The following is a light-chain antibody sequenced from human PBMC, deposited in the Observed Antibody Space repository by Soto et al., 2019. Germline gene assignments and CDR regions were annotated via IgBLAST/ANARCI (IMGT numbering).Light chain of an antibody. Sequence: DIQLTQSPSTLSASVGDRVTITCRASQTISSWLAWYQQKPGKAPNLLIYETSNLESGVPSRFSGSGSGTEFTLTISSLQHDDFATYYWQFYNDYCWTFGQGTKVEIK. CDR3: QFYNDYCWT. V-gene: IGKV1-5*03. J-gene: IGKJ1*01. CDR2: ETS. CDR1: QTISSW.